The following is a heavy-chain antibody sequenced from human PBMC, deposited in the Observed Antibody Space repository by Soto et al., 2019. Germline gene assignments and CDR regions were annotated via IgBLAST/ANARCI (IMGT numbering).Heavy chain of an antibody. V-gene: IGHV3-7*01. Sequence: EVHLVESGGGLVQPGGSLRLSCTASGFTFSDSWTTWFRQAPGKGLEWVARIKPDESEKKYADSVKGRFSISRDNAKNSMYLQMDSLRGEDTAVYYCVRGGSNYASWGQGTLVTVSS. CDR3: VRGGSNYAS. J-gene: IGHJ5*02. CDR1: GFTFSDSW. CDR2: IKPDESEK. D-gene: IGHD4-4*01.